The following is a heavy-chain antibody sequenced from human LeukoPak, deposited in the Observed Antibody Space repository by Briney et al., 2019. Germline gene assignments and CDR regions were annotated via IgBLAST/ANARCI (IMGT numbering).Heavy chain of an antibody. CDR1: GGSISSYY. V-gene: IGHV4-59*12. CDR3: ARSRLLWSGRPGLIDY. CDR2: IYYSGST. D-gene: IGHD3-3*01. J-gene: IGHJ4*02. Sequence: SETLSLTCTVSGGSISSYYWGWIRQPPGKGLEWIGYIYYSGSTNYNPSLKSRVTISVDTSKNQFSLKLSSVTAADTAVYYCARSRLLWSGRPGLIDYWGQGTLVTVSS.